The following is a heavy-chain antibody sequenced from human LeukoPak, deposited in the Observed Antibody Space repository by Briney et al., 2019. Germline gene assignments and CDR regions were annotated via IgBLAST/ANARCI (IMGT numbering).Heavy chain of an antibody. CDR1: GYTFTSYD. CDR2: MNPNSGNT. CDR3: ARVERGDYALWRYYYYGMDV. D-gene: IGHD4-17*01. V-gene: IGHV1-8*01. Sequence: SVKVSCKASGYTFTSYDINWVRQATGQGLEWMGWMNPNSGNTGYAQKFQGRVTMTRNTSISTAYMELSSLRSEDTAVYYCARVERGDYALWRYYYYGMDVWGQGTTVTVSS. J-gene: IGHJ6*02.